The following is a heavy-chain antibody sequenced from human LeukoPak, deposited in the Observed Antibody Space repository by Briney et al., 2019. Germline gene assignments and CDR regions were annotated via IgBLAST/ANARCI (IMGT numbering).Heavy chain of an antibody. CDR1: GFTFSSYA. CDR3: AKDLGWLHYAD. V-gene: IGHV3-23*01. Sequence: PGGSLTLSCAASGFTFSSYAMNWVRQAPGKGLEWVSHISGSGISTYYADSVKGRFTFSRDNSKNTLYLQMNCLRAEDTSVYYCAKDLGWLHYADWGQGTLVTVSS. J-gene: IGHJ4*02. D-gene: IGHD5-12*01. CDR2: ISGSGIST.